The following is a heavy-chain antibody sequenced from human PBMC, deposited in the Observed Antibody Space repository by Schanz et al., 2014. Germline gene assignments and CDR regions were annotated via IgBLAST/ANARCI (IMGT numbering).Heavy chain of an antibody. V-gene: IGHV3-30-3*02. J-gene: IGHJ4*02. Sequence: VQLVESGGGFVQPGGSLGLSCVVSGFTVSSDHMSWVRQAPGKGLEWVAVISYDGSNKYYADSVKGRFTISRDNSKNTLYLQMNSLRAEDTAVYYCAKDLLYGAPMPLNHLDYWGQGTLVTVSS. CDR2: ISYDGSNK. D-gene: IGHD2-2*01. CDR1: GFTVSSDH. CDR3: AKDLLYGAPMPLNHLDY.